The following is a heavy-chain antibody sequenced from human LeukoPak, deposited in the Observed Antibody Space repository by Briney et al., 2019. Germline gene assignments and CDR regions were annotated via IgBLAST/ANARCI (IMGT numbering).Heavy chain of an antibody. J-gene: IGHJ4*02. CDR2: IYYSGST. Sequence: SETLSLTCTVSGGSISSYYWSWIRQPPGKGLEWIGYIYYSGSTNYNPSLKSRVTISVDTSKNQFSLKLSSVTAADTAVYYCARGLYSSSWYSYFDYWGQGTLVTVSS. V-gene: IGHV4-59*12. CDR3: ARGLYSSSWYSYFDY. CDR1: GGSISSYY. D-gene: IGHD6-13*01.